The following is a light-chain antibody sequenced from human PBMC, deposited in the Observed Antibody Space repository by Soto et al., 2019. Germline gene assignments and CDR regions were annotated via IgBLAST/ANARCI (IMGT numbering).Light chain of an antibody. CDR1: SSDVGSYNS. CDR3: ISFTAGTSYV. Sequence: QSALTQPASVSGSPGQSIAISCTGTSSDVGSYNSVSWYQQYPGKAPKLMIHDVNHRPSGISHRFSGSKSGNTASLTISGLHAEDEADYYCISFTAGTSYVFGTGTKLTVL. CDR2: DVN. V-gene: IGLV2-14*03. J-gene: IGLJ1*01.